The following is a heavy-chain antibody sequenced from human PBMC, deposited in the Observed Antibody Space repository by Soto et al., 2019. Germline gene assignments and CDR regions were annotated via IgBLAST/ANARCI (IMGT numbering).Heavy chain of an antibody. CDR1: GFTFSSYA. Sequence: GGSLRLSCAASGFTFSSYAMSWGRQAPGKGLEWVSAISGSGGSTYYADSVKGRFTISRDNSKNTLYLQMNSLRAEDTAVYYCAKDLPPGIAVAGSFDIWGQGTMVTVSS. J-gene: IGHJ3*02. D-gene: IGHD6-19*01. CDR3: AKDLPPGIAVAGSFDI. CDR2: ISGSGGST. V-gene: IGHV3-23*01.